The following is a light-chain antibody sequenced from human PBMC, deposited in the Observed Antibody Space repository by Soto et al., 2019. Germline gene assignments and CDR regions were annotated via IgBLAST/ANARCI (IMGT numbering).Light chain of an antibody. J-gene: IGLJ1*01. CDR1: SSDVGGYNY. CDR2: EVS. CDR3: AAWDGSLKGYV. Sequence: QSALTQPPSASGSPGQSVTISCTGTSSDVGGYNYVSWYQQHPGKAPKLMIYEVSKRPSGVPDRFSGSKSGNTASLTVSGLQAEDEADYYCAAWDGSLKGYVFGTGTKLTVL. V-gene: IGLV2-8*01.